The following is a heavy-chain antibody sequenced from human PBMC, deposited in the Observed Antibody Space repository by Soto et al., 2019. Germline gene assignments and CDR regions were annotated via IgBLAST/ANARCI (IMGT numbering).Heavy chain of an antibody. CDR2: INPNSGGT. CDR1: GYTFTGYY. D-gene: IGHD2-2*02. J-gene: IGHJ6*02. Sequence: ASVKVSFKASGYTFTGYYMHWVRQAPGQGLEWMGWINPNSGGTNYAQKFQGRVTMTRDTSISTAYMELSRLRSDDTAVYYCARDIVVVPAAIHYYYGMDVWGQGTTVTVSS. CDR3: ARDIVVVPAAIHYYYGMDV. V-gene: IGHV1-2*02.